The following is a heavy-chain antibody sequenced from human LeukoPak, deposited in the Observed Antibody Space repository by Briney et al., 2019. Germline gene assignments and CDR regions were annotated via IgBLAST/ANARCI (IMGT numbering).Heavy chain of an antibody. D-gene: IGHD6-13*01. V-gene: IGHV1-18*01. Sequence: ASVKVSCKTSDYSFSSYGFTWVRQAPGQGLEWMGWISAFTGNTTYAQKFQGRVTMTEDTSTDTAYMELSSLRSEDTAVYYCATAAAAGPGAFDYWGQGTLVTVSS. CDR3: ATAAAAGPGAFDY. J-gene: IGHJ4*02. CDR1: DYSFSSYG. CDR2: ISAFTGNT.